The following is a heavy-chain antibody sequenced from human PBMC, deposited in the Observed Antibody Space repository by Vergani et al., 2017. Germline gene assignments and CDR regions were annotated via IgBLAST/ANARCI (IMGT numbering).Heavy chain of an antibody. CDR2: INPNSGGT. CDR3: ARANYYGSGSYSHYYGMDV. CDR1: GYTFTGYY. Sequence: QVQLVQSGAEVKKPGASVKVSCKASGYTFTGYYMHWVRLAPGQGLEWMGWINPNSGGTNYAQKFQGRVTMTRDTSISTAYMELSRLRSDDTAVYYCARANYYGSGSYSHYYGMDVWGQGTTVTVSS. J-gene: IGHJ6*02. D-gene: IGHD3-10*01. V-gene: IGHV1-2*02.